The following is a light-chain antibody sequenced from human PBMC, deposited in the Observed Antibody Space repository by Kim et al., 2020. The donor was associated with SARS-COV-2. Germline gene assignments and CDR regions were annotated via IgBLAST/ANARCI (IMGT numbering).Light chain of an antibody. Sequence: EIVLTQSPGTLSLSPGERATLSCRASQSVSSSYLAWYQQKPGQAPRLLINGASNRATGIPDRFSGSGSGTDFTLTISRLEPEDFAVYYCQQYGTSPRTCGQGTKVDIK. CDR1: QSVSSSY. CDR2: GAS. V-gene: IGKV3-20*01. J-gene: IGKJ1*01. CDR3: QQYGTSPRT.